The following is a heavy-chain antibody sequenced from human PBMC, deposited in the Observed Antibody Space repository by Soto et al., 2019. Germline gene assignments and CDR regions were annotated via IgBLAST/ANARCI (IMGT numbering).Heavy chain of an antibody. Sequence: QVPLVESGGCAVQPGRSLRLSCAASGFSFSSYGKHWVRQAPGKGLEWVAMIGYDGTDEYYADSVKGRFTISRDNSKNAVYHQMNSLRAADTCGYYCAKQESNWYDHFDYWGQGTLVTVSS. CDR3: AKQESNWYDHFDY. CDR2: IGYDGTDE. D-gene: IGHD1-20*01. J-gene: IGHJ4*02. CDR1: GFSFSSYG. V-gene: IGHV3-30*18.